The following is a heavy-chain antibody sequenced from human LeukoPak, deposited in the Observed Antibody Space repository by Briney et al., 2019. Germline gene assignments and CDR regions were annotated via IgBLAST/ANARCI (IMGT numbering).Heavy chain of an antibody. Sequence: ASVKVSCKVSGYNFVNFGISWVRQAPGQGLEWMGWISAYNGNTNYAQKLQGRVTMTTDTSTSTAYMELRSLRSDDTAVYYCARDEKGGILLYWGQGTLVTVSS. D-gene: IGHD6-13*01. CDR3: ARDEKGGILLY. V-gene: IGHV1-18*01. CDR2: ISAYNGNT. J-gene: IGHJ4*02. CDR1: GYNFVNFG.